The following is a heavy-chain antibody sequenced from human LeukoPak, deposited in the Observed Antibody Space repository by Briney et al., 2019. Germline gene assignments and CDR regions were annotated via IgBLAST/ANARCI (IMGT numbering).Heavy chain of an antibody. D-gene: IGHD3-3*01. J-gene: IGHJ4*02. CDR1: RYSISSGYY. CDR3: ARGPSRAIFGVVILKPFDY. CDR2: INHSGST. Sequence: PSETLSLTCTVSRYSISSGYYWAWIRPPPGKGLEWIGEINHSGSTNYNPSLKSRVTISVDTSKNQFPLKMSSVTAADTAVYYCARGPSRAIFGVVILKPFDYWGQGTLVTVSS. V-gene: IGHV4-38-2*02.